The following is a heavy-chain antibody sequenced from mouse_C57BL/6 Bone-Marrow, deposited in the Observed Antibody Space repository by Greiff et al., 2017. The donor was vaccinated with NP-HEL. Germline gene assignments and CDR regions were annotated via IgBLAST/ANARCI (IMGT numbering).Heavy chain of an antibody. CDR1: GYSITSGYY. D-gene: IGHD3-3*01. J-gene: IGHJ2*01. Sequence: ESGPGLVKPSQSLSLTCSVTGYSITSGYYWNWIRQFPGNKLEWMGYISYDGSNNYNPSLKNRISITRDTSKNQFFLKLNSVTTEDTATYYCAREGTLFVDYWGQGTTLTVSS. V-gene: IGHV3-6*01. CDR3: AREGTLFVDY. CDR2: ISYDGSN.